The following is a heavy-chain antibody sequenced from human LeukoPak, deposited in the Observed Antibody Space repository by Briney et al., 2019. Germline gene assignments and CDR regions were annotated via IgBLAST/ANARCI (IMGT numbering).Heavy chain of an antibody. Sequence: PGGSLRLSCAASGFTFDDYAMHWVRQAPGKALEWVSGISWNSGSIRYADSVRGRFTISRDNAKNSLYLQMNSLRAEDTALYYCAKGYSSGWPYDAFDIWGQGTMVTVSS. CDR2: ISWNSGSI. V-gene: IGHV3-9*01. J-gene: IGHJ3*02. D-gene: IGHD6-19*01. CDR3: AKGYSSGWPYDAFDI. CDR1: GFTFDDYA.